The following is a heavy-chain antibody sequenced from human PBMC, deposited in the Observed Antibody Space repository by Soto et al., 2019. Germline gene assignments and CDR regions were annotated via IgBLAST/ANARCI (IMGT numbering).Heavy chain of an antibody. CDR3: ARGTNYDFWSGYYEDYYYMDV. Sequence: GGSLRLSCAASGFTVSSNYMSWVRQAPGKGLEWVSVIYSGGSTYYADSVKGRFTISRDNSKNTLYLQMNSLRAEDTAVYYCARGTNYDFWSGYYEDYYYMDVWGKGTTVTVSS. V-gene: IGHV3-66*01. D-gene: IGHD3-3*01. J-gene: IGHJ6*03. CDR2: IYSGGST. CDR1: GFTVSSNY.